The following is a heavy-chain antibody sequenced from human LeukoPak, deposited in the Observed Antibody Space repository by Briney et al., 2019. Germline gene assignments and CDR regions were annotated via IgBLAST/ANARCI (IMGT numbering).Heavy chain of an antibody. J-gene: IGHJ5*02. CDR3: ARGEELIDVLRYFDWSPSPNWFDP. CDR1: GGSISSSSYY. V-gene: IGHV4-39*07. Sequence: PSETLSLTCTVSGGSISSSSYYWGWIRQPPGKGLEWIGSIYYSGSTYYNPSLKSRVTISVDTSKNQFSLKLSSVTAADTAVYYCARGEELIDVLRYFDWSPSPNWFDPWGQGTLVTVSS. D-gene: IGHD3-9*01. CDR2: IYYSGST.